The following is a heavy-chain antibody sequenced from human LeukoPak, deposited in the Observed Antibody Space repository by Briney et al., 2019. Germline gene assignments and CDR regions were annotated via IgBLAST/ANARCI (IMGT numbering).Heavy chain of an antibody. V-gene: IGHV4-31*03. D-gene: IGHD2-2*01. J-gene: IGHJ4*02. CDR3: ASSVVPAAYYFDY. Sequence: SQTLSLTCTVSDGSISSGGYYWSWVRQHPGKGLEWIGYIYYSGSTYYNPSLKSRVTISVDTSKNQFSLKLSSVTAADTAVYYCASSVVPAAYYFDYWGQGTLVTVSS. CDR2: IYYSGST. CDR1: DGSISSGGYY.